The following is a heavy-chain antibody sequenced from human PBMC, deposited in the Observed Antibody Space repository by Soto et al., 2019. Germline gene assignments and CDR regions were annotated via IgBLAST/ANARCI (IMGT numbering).Heavy chain of an antibody. D-gene: IGHD7-27*01. Sequence: SETLSLTCTVSGGSISSSYWSWIRQPPGKGLEWIGYIYYSGSTNYNPSHKSRVTISVDTSKNQFSLKLSSVTAADTAVYYCSRAPETGDRGYYFYYMDVWGKGTTVTVSS. V-gene: IGHV4-59*01. CDR2: IYYSGST. J-gene: IGHJ6*03. CDR1: GGSISSSY. CDR3: SRAPETGDRGYYFYYMDV.